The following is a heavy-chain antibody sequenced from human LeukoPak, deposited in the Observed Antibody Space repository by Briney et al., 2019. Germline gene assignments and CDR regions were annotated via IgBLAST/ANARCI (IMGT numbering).Heavy chain of an antibody. Sequence: ASVKASCKASGYTFTSYAMSGVRQAPGQGLEWVGWINTNTGNPSYAQGFTGRFVFSLDTSVSTAYLQISSLKAEDTAVYYCARALPVLRYFDWLPKLGGSWFDPWGQGTLVTVSS. CDR1: GYTFTSYA. J-gene: IGHJ5*02. CDR2: INTNTGNP. D-gene: IGHD3-9*01. CDR3: ARALPVLRYFDWLPKLGGSWFDP. V-gene: IGHV7-4-1*02.